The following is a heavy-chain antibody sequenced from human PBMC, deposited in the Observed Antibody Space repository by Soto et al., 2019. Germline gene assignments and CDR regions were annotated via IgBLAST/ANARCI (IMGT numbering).Heavy chain of an antibody. D-gene: IGHD3-3*01. Sequence: SVKVSCKASGGTFSSYAISWVRQAPGQGLEWMGGIIPIFGTANYAQKFQDRVTITADESTSTAYMELSSLRSEDTAVYYCASPKFRFWQQLDPWGQGTLVTVSS. V-gene: IGHV1-69*13. CDR3: ASPKFRFWQQLDP. CDR1: GGTFSSYA. J-gene: IGHJ5*02. CDR2: IIPIFGTA.